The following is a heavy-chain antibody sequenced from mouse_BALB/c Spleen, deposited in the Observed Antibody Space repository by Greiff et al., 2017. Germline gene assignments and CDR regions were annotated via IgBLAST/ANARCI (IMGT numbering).Heavy chain of an antibody. CDR2: IWGDGST. CDR3: ARDRVITTPYYYAMDY. V-gene: IGHV2-6-7*01. J-gene: IGHJ4*01. CDR1: GFSLTGYG. Sequence: VQLQESGPGLVAPSQSLSITCTVSGFSLTGYGVNWVRQPPGKGLEWLGMIWGDGSTDYNSALKSRLSISKDNSKSQVFLKMNSLQTDDTARYYCARDRVITTPYYYAMDYWGQGTSVTVSS. D-gene: IGHD1-1*01.